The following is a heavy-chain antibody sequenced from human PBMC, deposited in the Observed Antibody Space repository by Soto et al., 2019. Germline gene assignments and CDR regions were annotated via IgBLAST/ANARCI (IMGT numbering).Heavy chain of an antibody. CDR3: ARAPYPHSNSGDYFDS. CDR1: GGSFSGYY. CDR2: INHSGSS. D-gene: IGHD6-6*01. J-gene: IGHJ4*02. Sequence: PSETLSLTCAVYGGSFSGYYWSWIRQPPGKGLEWIGEINHSGSSNFNPSLKSRVTVSVDTSKNQFSLKLSSVTAADTAVYYCARAPYPHSNSGDYFDSWGQGILVTVSS. V-gene: IGHV4-34*01.